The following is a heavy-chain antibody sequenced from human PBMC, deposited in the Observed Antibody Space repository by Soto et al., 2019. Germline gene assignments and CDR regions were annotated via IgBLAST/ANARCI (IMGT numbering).Heavy chain of an antibody. CDR1: GGSISSYY. J-gene: IGHJ4*02. CDR3: ARHKAAAANFDY. Sequence: SETLSLTCSVSGGSISSYYWSWIRQPPGKGLEWIGYIYYSGSTNYNPSLKSRVTISIDTPKTQFSLRLSSVTAADTAIYYCARHKAAAANFDYWGQGTLVTVSS. D-gene: IGHD6-13*01. CDR2: IYYSGST. V-gene: IGHV4-59*08.